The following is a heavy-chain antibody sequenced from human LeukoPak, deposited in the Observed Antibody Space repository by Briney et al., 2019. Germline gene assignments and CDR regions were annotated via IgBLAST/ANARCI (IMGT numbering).Heavy chain of an antibody. V-gene: IGHV3-11*01. CDR3: ARFDIWTGYGLDF. CDR2: ISSSGTTI. CDR1: GYTFDDYG. Sequence: GGSLRLSCAASGYTFDDYGMTWIRQAPGKGLEWVSYISSSGTTIYYADSLKGRFTISRDNAKNSLYLQMNSLRAEDTAVYYCARFDIWTGYGLDFWGQGTLVTVSS. J-gene: IGHJ4*02. D-gene: IGHD3/OR15-3a*01.